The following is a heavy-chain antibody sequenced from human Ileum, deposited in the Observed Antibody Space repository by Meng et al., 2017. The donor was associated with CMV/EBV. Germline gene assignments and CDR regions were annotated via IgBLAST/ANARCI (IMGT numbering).Heavy chain of an antibody. CDR1: GFTLSNYW. J-gene: IGHJ4*02. CDR2: IREDAGDI. CDR3: ARDLVGTKATFDY. V-gene: IGHV3-7*01. Sequence: GESLKISCAASGFTLSNYWMSWVRQAPGKGLEWVANIREDAGDIYYVGSVKGRFNISRDNAKNLVYLEMNSLRAEDTAVYYCARDLVGTKATFDYWGQGTLVTVSS. D-gene: IGHD1-26*01.